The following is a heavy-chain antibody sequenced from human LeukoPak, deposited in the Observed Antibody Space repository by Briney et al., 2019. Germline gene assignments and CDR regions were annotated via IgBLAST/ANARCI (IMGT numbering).Heavy chain of an antibody. D-gene: IGHD4-23*01. CDR1: GGSISSGGYS. Sequence: PSETLSLTCAVSGGSISSGGYSWSWIRQPPGKGLEWIGYIYHSGSTYYNPSLKSRVTISVDRSKNQFSLKLSSVIAADTALYYCARDGDYGDNGGFQHWGQGTLVTVSS. CDR2: IYHSGST. CDR3: ARDGDYGDNGGFQH. J-gene: IGHJ1*01. V-gene: IGHV4-30-2*01.